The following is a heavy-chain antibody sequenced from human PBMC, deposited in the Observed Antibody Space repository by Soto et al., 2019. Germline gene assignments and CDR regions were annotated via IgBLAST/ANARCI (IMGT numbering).Heavy chain of an antibody. CDR2: VYGSDDK. J-gene: IGHJ4*02. Sequence: QITLLESGPTLVKPTQTLTLTCTFSGFSLTTSAVAVGWIRQPPGKALEWLAIVYGSDDKFYSPSLRSRLSITKDNSKNQVVLTLTNVDPVDTATYSCVRRYDPYYFDYWGRGTLVTVSS. CDR3: VRRYDPYYFDY. CDR1: GFSLTTSAVA. V-gene: IGHV2-5*01. D-gene: IGHD1-1*01.